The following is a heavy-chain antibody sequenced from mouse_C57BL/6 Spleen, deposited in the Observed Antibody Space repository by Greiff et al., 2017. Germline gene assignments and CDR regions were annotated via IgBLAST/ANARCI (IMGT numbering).Heavy chain of an antibody. D-gene: IGHD1-1*01. CDR3: AREGSITTVVADAMDY. CDR1: GYTFTSYG. Sequence: VQLQQSGAELARPGASVKLSCKASGYTFTSYGISWVKQRTGQGLEWIGEIYPRSGNTYYNEKFKGKATLTADKSSSTAYMELRSLTSEDSAVYFCAREGSITTVVADAMDYWGQGTSVTVSS. J-gene: IGHJ4*01. V-gene: IGHV1-81*01. CDR2: IYPRSGNT.